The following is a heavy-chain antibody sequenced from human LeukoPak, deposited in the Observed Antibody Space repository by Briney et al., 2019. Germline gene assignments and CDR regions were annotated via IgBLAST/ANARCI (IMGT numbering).Heavy chain of an antibody. CDR2: IYTSGST. Sequence: PSETLSLTCTVSGGSISNYYWTWIRQPAGKGLEWIGRIYTSGSTNYNPSLKSRVTMSVDTSKNQFSLKLSSVTAADTAVYYCARVLRYCSGGNCYSGGLGYVDVWGKGTTVTISS. J-gene: IGHJ6*03. V-gene: IGHV4-4*07. CDR3: ARVLRYCSGGNCYSGGLGYVDV. CDR1: GGSISNYY. D-gene: IGHD2-15*01.